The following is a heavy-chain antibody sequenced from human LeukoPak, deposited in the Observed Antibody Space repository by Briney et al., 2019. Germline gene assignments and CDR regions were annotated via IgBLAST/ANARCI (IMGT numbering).Heavy chain of an antibody. CDR2: IYYSGST. Sequence: TSETLSLTCTVSGGSISSSSYYWGWIRQPPGKGLEWIGSIYYSGSTYYNPSLKSRVTISVDTSKNQFSLKLSSVTAADTAVYYCARTPYDSSGYYYYYYGMDVWGQGTTVTVSS. D-gene: IGHD3-22*01. CDR1: GGSISSSSYY. CDR3: ARTPYDSSGYYYYYYGMDV. V-gene: IGHV4-39*01. J-gene: IGHJ6*02.